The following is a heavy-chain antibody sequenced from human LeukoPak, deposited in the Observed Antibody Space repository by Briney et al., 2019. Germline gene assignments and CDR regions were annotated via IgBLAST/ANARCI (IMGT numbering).Heavy chain of an antibody. V-gene: IGHV3-73*01. D-gene: IGHD1-7*01. CDR3: TRLGTGTSSGFDY. J-gene: IGHJ4*02. CDR2: IRSKANSYAT. Sequence: PGGSLRLSCAASGFTFSGSAMHWVRQASGKGLEWVGRIRSKANSYATAYAASVKGRFTTSRDDSKNTAYLQMNSLKTEDTAVYYCTRLGTGTSSGFDYWGQGTLVTVSS. CDR1: GFTFSGSA.